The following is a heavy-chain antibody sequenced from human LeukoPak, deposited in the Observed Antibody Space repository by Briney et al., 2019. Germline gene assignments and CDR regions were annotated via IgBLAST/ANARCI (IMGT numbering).Heavy chain of an antibody. D-gene: IGHD3-16*02. J-gene: IGHJ3*02. CDR2: IKQDGSEK. CDR1: GFTFSSYW. CDR3: ATPGVNDYVWGSYPTGAFDI. Sequence: GGSLRLSCAASGFTFSSYWMSWVRQAPGKGLEWVANIKQDGSEKYYVDSAKGRFTISRDNAKNSLYLQMNSLRAEDTAVYHCATPGVNDYVWGSYPTGAFDIWGQGTMVTVSS. V-gene: IGHV3-7*03.